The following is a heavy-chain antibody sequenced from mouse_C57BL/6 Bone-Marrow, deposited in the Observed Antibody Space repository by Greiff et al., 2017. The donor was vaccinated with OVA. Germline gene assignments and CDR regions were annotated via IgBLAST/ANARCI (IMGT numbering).Heavy chain of an antibody. V-gene: IGHV12-3*01. CDR3: AGDYHWYFDV. CDR1: GFPITSGYY. Sequence: VKLQESGPGLVKPSQSLFLTCSITGFPITSGYYWIWIRQSPGKPLEWMGYITHSGETFYNPSLQSPISITRETSKNQFFLQLNSVTTEDTAMYYCAGDYHWYFDVWGTGTTVTVSS. CDR2: ITHSGET. J-gene: IGHJ1*03.